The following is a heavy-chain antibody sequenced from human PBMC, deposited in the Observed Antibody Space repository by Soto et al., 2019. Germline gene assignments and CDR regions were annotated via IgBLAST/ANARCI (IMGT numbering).Heavy chain of an antibody. CDR1: GYTFTGYA. CDR2: INAGNGNT. D-gene: IGHD6-19*01. CDR3: ARAVAVPADFAY. V-gene: IGHV1-3*01. J-gene: IGHJ4*02. Sequence: ASVKASCKASGYTFTGYAMHWVRQAPGQRLEWMGWINAGNGNTKYSQKFQGRVTITRDTSASTAYMELSSLRSEDTAVYYCARAVAVPADFAYWGQGTLVTVSS.